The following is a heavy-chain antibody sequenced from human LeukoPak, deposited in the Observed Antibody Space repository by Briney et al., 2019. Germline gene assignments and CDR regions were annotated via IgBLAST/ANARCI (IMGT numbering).Heavy chain of an antibody. CDR1: GGSFSGYY. J-gene: IGHJ4*02. V-gene: IGHV4-34*01. D-gene: IGHD3-22*01. CDR3: ARGEYYDSSGYLFDY. Sequence: SETLSLTCAVYGGSFSGYYWSWIRQPPGKGLEWIGEINHSGSTNYNPSLKSRVTISVDTSKNQFSPKLSSVTAADTAVYYCARGEYYDSSGYLFDYWGQGTLVTVSS. CDR2: INHSGST.